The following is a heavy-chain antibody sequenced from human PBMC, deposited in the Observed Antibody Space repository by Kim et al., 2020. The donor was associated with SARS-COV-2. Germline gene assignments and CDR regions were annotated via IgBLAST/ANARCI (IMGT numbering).Heavy chain of an antibody. CDR3: ARDNSGDSSGYYFYYYMDV. J-gene: IGHJ6*03. CDR1: GYTFTSYA. D-gene: IGHD3-22*01. Sequence: ASVKVSCKASGYTFTSYAMNWVRQAPGQGLEWMGWINTNTGNPTYAQGFTGRFVFSLDTSVSTAYLQISSLKAEDTAVYYCARDNSGDSSGYYFYYYMDVWGKGTTVTVSS. V-gene: IGHV7-4-1*02. CDR2: INTNTGNP.